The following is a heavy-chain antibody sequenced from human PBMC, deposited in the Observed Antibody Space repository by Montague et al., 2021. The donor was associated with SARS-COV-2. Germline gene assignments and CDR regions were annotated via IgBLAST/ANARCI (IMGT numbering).Heavy chain of an antibody. CDR3: ARAVVTNYNFWGGYSRVPDANWFDP. Sequence: TLSLTCTVSGNSVNTGGYYWSWIRQLPGKGLEWIGYIYYSGTTSYNPSLQSRLIISVDTSKNQFSLSLTSVTAADTAVYYCARAVVTNYNFWGGYSRVPDANWFDPWGQGTLVTVSS. CDR2: IYYSGTT. CDR1: GNSVNTGGYY. V-gene: IGHV4-31*03. D-gene: IGHD3-3*01. J-gene: IGHJ5*02.